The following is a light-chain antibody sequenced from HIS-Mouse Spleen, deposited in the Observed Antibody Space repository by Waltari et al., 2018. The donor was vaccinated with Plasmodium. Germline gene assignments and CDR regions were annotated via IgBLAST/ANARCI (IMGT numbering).Light chain of an antibody. Sequence: EIVLTRSPGTLSLSPGERATLSCRASQSVSSSYFALYQQKPGPAPRLLILGAASRATGIPDRFSGSGSGTDFTLTISRLEPEEFAVYYCQQYGSSPITFGQGTRLEIK. J-gene: IGKJ5*01. CDR2: GAA. CDR1: QSVSSSY. CDR3: QQYGSSPIT. V-gene: IGKV3-20*01.